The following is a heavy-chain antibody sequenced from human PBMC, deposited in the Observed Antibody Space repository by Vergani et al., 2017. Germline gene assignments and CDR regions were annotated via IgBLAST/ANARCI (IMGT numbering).Heavy chain of an antibody. CDR1: GYTFTSYY. D-gene: IGHD2/OR15-2a*01. CDR2: INPKSGDT. V-gene: IGHV1-2*02. CDR3: AKDLGGCNSISCSYYMDV. Sequence: QVQLVQSGAEVKKPGASVKVSCKASGYTFTSYYMHWVRQAPGQGLEWMGWINPKSGDTKYAQKFQGRVTMTRDTSINTAYMELSRLRSDDTAVYYCAKDLGGCNSISCSYYMDVWGKGTTVTV. J-gene: IGHJ6*03.